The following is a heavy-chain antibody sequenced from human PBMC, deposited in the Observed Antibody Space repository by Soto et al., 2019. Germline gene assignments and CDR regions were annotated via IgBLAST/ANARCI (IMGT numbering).Heavy chain of an antibody. J-gene: IGHJ6*02. Sequence: ASVNVACKASGYKFTGCYMHSVRLAPGQGLEWMGWINPHSGGTNYAQKFQGSFTMTRDTYISTAYMELSRLRSDDTAVYYCARDPRWIRFLEWLWLDGMDVWGQGSTVTVTS. CDR3: ARDPRWIRFLEWLWLDGMDV. CDR2: INPHSGGT. D-gene: IGHD3-3*01. CDR1: GYKFTGCY. V-gene: IGHV1-2*02.